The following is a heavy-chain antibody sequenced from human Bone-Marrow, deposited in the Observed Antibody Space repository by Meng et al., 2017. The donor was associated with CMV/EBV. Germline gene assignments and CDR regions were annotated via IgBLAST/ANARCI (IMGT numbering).Heavy chain of an antibody. J-gene: IGHJ4*02. Sequence: LSLTCAASGFTVSSNYMNWVRQAPGKGLEWVSYISSSGSTIYYADSVKGRFTISRDNSKNTLYLQMNSLRAEDTAVYYCARDPSRYCSSTSCYRFYFDYWGQGTLVTVSS. V-gene: IGHV3-48*01. D-gene: IGHD2-2*01. CDR3: ARDPSRYCSSTSCYRFYFDY. CDR2: ISSSGSTI. CDR1: GFTVSSNY.